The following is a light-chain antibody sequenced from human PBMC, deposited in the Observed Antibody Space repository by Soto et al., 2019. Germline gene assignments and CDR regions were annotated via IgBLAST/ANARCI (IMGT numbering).Light chain of an antibody. CDR1: QGVSKW. J-gene: IGKJ3*01. CDR3: QAPNSFPRFT. V-gene: IGKV1-12*01. CDR2: AAS. Sequence: DIQMTQSPSSVSASVGDRVTITCRASQGVSKWLAWYQQKPGKAPKVLIYAASTLESGVPSRFSGIGSGTDFTLTISSLQPEDSATYYCQAPNSFPRFTFGPGTKVEIK.